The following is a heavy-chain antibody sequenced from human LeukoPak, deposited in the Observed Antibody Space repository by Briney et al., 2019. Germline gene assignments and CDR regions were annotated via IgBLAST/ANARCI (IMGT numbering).Heavy chain of an antibody. Sequence: SETLSLNCAVYGGSFSGYYWSWIRQPPGKGLEWIGEINHSGSTNYNPSLKSRVTISVDTSKNQFSLKLSSVTAADTAVYYCARATPLIFFDYWGQGTLVTVSS. CDR2: INHSGST. J-gene: IGHJ4*02. D-gene: IGHD2-8*01. CDR3: ARATPLIFFDY. V-gene: IGHV4-34*01. CDR1: GGSFSGYY.